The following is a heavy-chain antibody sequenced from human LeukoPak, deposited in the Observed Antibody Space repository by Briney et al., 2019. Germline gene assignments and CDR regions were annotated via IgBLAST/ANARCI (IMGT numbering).Heavy chain of an antibody. V-gene: IGHV1-2*02. CDR3: AREAFLSMGYCTNGVCRRYYFDY. CDR1: GYTFTGYY. J-gene: IGHJ4*02. D-gene: IGHD2-8*01. Sequence: ASVKVSCKASGYTFTGYYMHWVRQAPGQGLEWMGWINPNSGRTNYAQKFQGRVTMTRDTSISTAYMELSRLRSDDTAVYYCAREAFLSMGYCTNGVCRRYYFDYWGQGTLVTVSS. CDR2: INPNSGRT.